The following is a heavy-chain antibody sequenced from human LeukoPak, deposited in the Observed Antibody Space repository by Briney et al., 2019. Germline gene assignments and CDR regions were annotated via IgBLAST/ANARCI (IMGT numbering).Heavy chain of an antibody. D-gene: IGHD2-2*01. CDR3: ATPYCSSISCLDVFNM. Sequence: KPSETLSLTCSVSGVSVSDGRYYWTWIRQHPGKGLERIGYKYYSGSAKYNPSLKSRLTISIDTSKNQFSLHLSSVTAADTATYYCATPYCSSISCLDVFNMWGQGTRVTVSS. CDR2: KYYSGSA. V-gene: IGHV4-31*03. J-gene: IGHJ3*02. CDR1: GVSVSDGRYY.